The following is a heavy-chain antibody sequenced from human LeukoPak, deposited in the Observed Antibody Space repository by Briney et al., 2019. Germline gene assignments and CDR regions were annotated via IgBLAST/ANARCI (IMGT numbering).Heavy chain of an antibody. CDR2: INWNGGST. CDR3: AREVNYYGSGSYYGPYYFDY. CDR1: GFTFSSYA. Sequence: GGSLRLSCAASGFTFSSYAMSWVRQAPGKGLEWVSGINWNGGSTGYADSVKGRFTISRDNAKNSLYLQMNSLRAEDTALYYCAREVNYYGSGSYYGPYYFDYWGQGTLVTVSS. J-gene: IGHJ4*02. V-gene: IGHV3-20*04. D-gene: IGHD3-10*01.